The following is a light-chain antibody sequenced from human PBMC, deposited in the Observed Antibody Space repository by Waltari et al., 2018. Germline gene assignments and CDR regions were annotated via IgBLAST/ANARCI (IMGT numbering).Light chain of an antibody. CDR1: ENINDN. Sequence: EILMTQSPATLSVSPGERATLSCRASENINDNLAWYHQKPGQAPRLLIYRSSIRATGVPARFSGSGSGTDFTLTISSLQSEDFGVYYCQQCHDWPPFTFGPGTTVDIK. J-gene: IGKJ3*01. CDR2: RSS. V-gene: IGKV3-15*01. CDR3: QQCHDWPPFT.